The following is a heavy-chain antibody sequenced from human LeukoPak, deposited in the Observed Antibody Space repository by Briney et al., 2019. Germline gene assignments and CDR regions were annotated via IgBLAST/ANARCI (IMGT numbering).Heavy chain of an antibody. CDR2: MNPNSGNT. CDR1: GYTFTSYD. CDR3: ARGIVGAIE. Sequence: GASVKVSCKASGYTFTSYDINWGRQAPRPGLEWMGWMNPNSGNTGYAQKFQGRVTMTKNTSISTAYMELSSLRSEDTAVYYCARGIVGAIEWGQGTMVTVSS. V-gene: IGHV1-8*01. D-gene: IGHD1-26*01. J-gene: IGHJ3*01.